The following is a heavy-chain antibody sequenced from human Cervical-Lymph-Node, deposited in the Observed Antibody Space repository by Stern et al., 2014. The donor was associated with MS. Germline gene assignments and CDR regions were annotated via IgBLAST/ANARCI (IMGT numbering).Heavy chain of an antibody. D-gene: IGHD5-18*01. CDR1: GCSISSGSDY. Sequence: VQLVESGPGLVKPSQTLSLTCTVSGCSISSGSDYWSWIRQPVGKGLEWIGRIHPSGSAFYTPSLKSRVTISTDTSMNQFSLELNSATAADTAIYYCASGYRIFDYWGQGILVTVSS. J-gene: IGHJ4*02. V-gene: IGHV4-61*02. CDR2: IHPSGSA. CDR3: ASGYRIFDY.